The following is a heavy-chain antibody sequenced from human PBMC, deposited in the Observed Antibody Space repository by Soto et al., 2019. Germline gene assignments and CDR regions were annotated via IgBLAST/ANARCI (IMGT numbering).Heavy chain of an antibody. D-gene: IGHD3-22*01. CDR1: GGTFSSYA. J-gene: IGHJ4*02. V-gene: IGHV1-69*13. CDR2: IIPIFGTA. Sequence: ASVKVSCKASGGTFSSYAISWVRQAPGQGLEWMGGIIPIFGTANYAQKFQGRVTITADESTSTAYMELSSLRSEDTAVYYCASESVVVITQGFDYWGQGTLVTVSS. CDR3: ASESVVVITQGFDY.